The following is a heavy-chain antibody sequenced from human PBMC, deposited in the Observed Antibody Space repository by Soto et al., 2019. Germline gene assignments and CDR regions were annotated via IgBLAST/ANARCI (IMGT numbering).Heavy chain of an antibody. V-gene: IGHV4-31*03. CDR1: GDSFSSDSYY. Sequence: SETLSLTCTVSGDSFSSDSYYWSWIRQLPGKGLEWIGSRSYSGDTHYNPSLTSRVTMSVDTSEKHFSLRLSSVTAADTAVYYCATDLGSNPWFFASWGQGTLV. D-gene: IGHD3-22*01. CDR2: RSYSGDT. J-gene: IGHJ4*01. CDR3: ATDLGSNPWFFAS.